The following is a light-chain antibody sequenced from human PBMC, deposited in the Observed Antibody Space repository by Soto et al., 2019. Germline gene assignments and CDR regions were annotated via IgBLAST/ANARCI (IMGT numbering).Light chain of an antibody. CDR1: SSDVGAYNY. Sequence: QSVLTQPASVSGSPGQSITISCTGTSSDVGAYNYVSWYQQHPGKAPKLMIYDVDNRPSGVSNRFSGSKSGNTASLTISGLQAEDGADYYCSSYTASFTVLFGGGTKLTVL. J-gene: IGLJ2*01. V-gene: IGLV2-14*01. CDR2: DVD. CDR3: SSYTASFTVL.